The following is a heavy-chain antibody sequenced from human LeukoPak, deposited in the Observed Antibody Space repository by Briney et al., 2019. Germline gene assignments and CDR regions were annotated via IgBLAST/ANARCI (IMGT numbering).Heavy chain of an antibody. V-gene: IGHV3-74*01. CDR1: GFTFSNYW. J-gene: IGHJ4*02. D-gene: IGHD2-2*01. Sequence: GGSLRLSCAASGFTFSNYWMHWVRQAPGKGLVWVSRINSDGSSVIYADSVKGRFTMSRDNAKNTLYLKMNSLRAEDTAVYYCARNHQADYWGQGILVTVSS. CDR3: ARNHQADY. CDR2: INSDGSSV.